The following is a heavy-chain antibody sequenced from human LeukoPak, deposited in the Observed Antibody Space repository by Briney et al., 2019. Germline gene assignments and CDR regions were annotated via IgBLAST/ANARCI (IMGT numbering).Heavy chain of an antibody. CDR1: GFTFSTYS. CDR3: AKGYYDFWSGFPPSLYFDY. CDR2: ISGSGGST. J-gene: IGHJ4*02. Sequence: GGSLRLSCAASGFTFSTYSMNWVRQAPGKGLEWVSAISGSGGSTYYADSVKGRFTISRDNSKNTLYLQMNSLRAEDTAVYYCAKGYYDFWSGFPPSLYFDYWGQGTLVTVSS. V-gene: IGHV3-23*01. D-gene: IGHD3-3*01.